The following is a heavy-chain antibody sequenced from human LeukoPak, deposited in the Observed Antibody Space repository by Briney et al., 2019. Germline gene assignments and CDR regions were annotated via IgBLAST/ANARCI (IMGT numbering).Heavy chain of an antibody. V-gene: IGHV1-2*02. CDR1: GYTFTGYY. CDR3: ARNPTDDYSNSEYYYYYGMDV. D-gene: IGHD4-11*01. J-gene: IGHJ6*02. CDR2: INPNSGGT. Sequence: GASVKVSCKASGYTFTGYYMHWVRQAPGQGLEWTGWINPNSGGTNYAQKFQGRVTMTRDTSISTAYMELSRLRSDDTAVYYCARNPTDDYSNSEYYYYYGMDVWGQGTTVTVSS.